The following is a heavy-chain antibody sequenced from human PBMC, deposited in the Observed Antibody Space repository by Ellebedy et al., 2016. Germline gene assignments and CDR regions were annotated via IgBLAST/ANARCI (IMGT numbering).Heavy chain of an antibody. CDR1: GGTFSSYA. J-gene: IGHJ6*03. D-gene: IGHD6-13*01. CDR3: ARTPGAAAGKVRGYYYYYMDV. CDR2: IIPIFGTA. V-gene: IGHV1-69*13. Sequence: SVKVSCXASGGTFSSYAISWVRQAPGQGLEWMGGIIPIFGTANYAQKFQGRVTITADESTSTAYMELSSLRSEDTAVYYCARTPGAAAGKVRGYYYYYMDVWGKGTTVTVSS.